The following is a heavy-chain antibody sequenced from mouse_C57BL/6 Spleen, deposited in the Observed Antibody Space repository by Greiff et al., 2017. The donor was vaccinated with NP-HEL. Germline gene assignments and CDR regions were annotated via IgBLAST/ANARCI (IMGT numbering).Heavy chain of an antibody. D-gene: IGHD3-3*01. J-gene: IGHJ3*01. CDR2: IYPGNSDT. CDR1: GYTFTSYW. CDR3: TRGRGPAWFAY. Sequence: VQLQQSGTVLARPGASVKMSCKTSGYTFTSYWMHWVKQRPGQGLEWIGAIYPGNSDTSYNQKFKGKAKLTAVTSASTAYMELSSLTNEDSAVYYCTRGRGPAWFAYWGQGTLVTVSA. V-gene: IGHV1-5*01.